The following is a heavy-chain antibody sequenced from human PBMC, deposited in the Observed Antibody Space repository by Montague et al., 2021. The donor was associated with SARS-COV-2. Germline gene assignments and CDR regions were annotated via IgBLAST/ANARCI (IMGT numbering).Heavy chain of an antibody. CDR3: AREAWFGDKTSASEYYGMDV. CDR1: GGSISSYY. V-gene: IGHV4-4*07. D-gene: IGHD3-10*01. J-gene: IGHJ6*02. CDR2: IYTSGST. Sequence: SETLSLTCTVSGGSISSYYWSWIRQPAGKGLEWIGRIYTSGSTNYNPSXXSRVTMSVDTSKNQFSLKLSSVTAADTAVYCCAREAWFGDKTSASEYYGMDVWGQGTTVTVSS.